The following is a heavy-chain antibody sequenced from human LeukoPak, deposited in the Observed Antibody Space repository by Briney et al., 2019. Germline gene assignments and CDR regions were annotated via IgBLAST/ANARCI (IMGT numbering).Heavy chain of an antibody. CDR3: ARHSAFDI. CDR1: GFTFSSYG. V-gene: IGHV3-33*01. CDR2: TWYDGSNK. J-gene: IGHJ3*02. Sequence: PGRSLRLSCAASGFTFSSYGMHWVRQAPGKGLEWVAVTWYDGSNKYYADSVKGRFTISRDNSKNTLYLQMNSLRAEDTAVYYCARHSAFDIWGQGTMVTVSS. D-gene: IGHD6-13*01.